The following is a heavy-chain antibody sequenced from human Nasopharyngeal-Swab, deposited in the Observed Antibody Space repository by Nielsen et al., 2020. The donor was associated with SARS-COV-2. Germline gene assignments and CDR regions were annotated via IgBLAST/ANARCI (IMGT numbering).Heavy chain of an antibody. J-gene: IGHJ6*02. D-gene: IGHD6-13*01. CDR3: ARSEQQLVLDYYYYGMDV. CDR2: IYYSGST. V-gene: IGHV4-59*13. CDR1: GGSISSYY. Sequence: SETLSLTCTFSGGSISSYYWSWIRQPPGKGLEWIGYIYYSGSTNYNPSLKSRVTISVDTSKNQFSLKLSSVTAADTAVYYCARSEQQLVLDYYYYGMDVWGQGTTVTVSS.